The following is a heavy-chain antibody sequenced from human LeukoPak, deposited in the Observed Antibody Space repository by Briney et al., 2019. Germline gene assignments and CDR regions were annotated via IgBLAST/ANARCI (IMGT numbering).Heavy chain of an antibody. Sequence: HGESLKISCKGSGYSFTSYWIGWVRQMPGKGLEWMGIIYPGDSDTGYSPSFQGQVTISADKSISTAYLQWSSLKASDTAMYYCARQRGYCSGGSCYSDYWGQGTLVTVSS. V-gene: IGHV5-51*01. CDR1: GYSFTSYW. CDR2: IYPGDSDT. D-gene: IGHD2-15*01. J-gene: IGHJ4*02. CDR3: ARQRGYCSGGSCYSDY.